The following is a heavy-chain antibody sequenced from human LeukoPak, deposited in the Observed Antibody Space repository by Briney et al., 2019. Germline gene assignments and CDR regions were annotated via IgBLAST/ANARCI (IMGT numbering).Heavy chain of an antibody. D-gene: IGHD3-9*01. V-gene: IGHV1-8*01. CDR2: MNPNSGNT. Sequence: ASVKVSCKASGYTFTSYDINWVRQATGQGLEWMGWMNPNSGNTGYAQKFQGRVTMTRNTSISTAYMELGSLRSEDTAVYYCARGYVLRYSDWYNWGIDWFDPWGQGTLVTVSS. CDR3: ARGYVLRYSDWYNWGIDWFDP. J-gene: IGHJ5*02. CDR1: GYTFTSYD.